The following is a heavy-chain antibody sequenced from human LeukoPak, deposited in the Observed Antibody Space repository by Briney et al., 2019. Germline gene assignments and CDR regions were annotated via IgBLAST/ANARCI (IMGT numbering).Heavy chain of an antibody. CDR1: GFNFNNPW. Sequence: GGSLRLSCAASGFNFNNPWMSWDRQAPGKGLEWVGRIKSKSDGGTPDYAAPVKGRFAISRDDSKNTLYLQMNSLKTEDTAVYYCTTEGGWSFYFDYWGQGTLVTVSS. CDR3: TTEGGWSFYFDY. V-gene: IGHV3-15*01. CDR2: IKSKSDGGTP. J-gene: IGHJ4*02. D-gene: IGHD2-15*01.